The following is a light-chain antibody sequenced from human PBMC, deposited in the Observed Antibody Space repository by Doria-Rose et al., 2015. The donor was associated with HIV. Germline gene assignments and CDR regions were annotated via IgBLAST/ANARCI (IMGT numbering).Light chain of an antibody. CDR1: QSFSSTY. CDR2: DGS. CDR3: HQYGTSWT. J-gene: IGKJ1*01. Sequence: EIVLTQSPGTLSLSPGERATLSCRASQSFSSTYLAWHQQKPGQAPSLLIYDGSTRATGIQDRCSASGSGTDFTLTTNRLEPEDFALYYRHQYGTSWTFGQGTKVEI. V-gene: IGKV3-20*01.